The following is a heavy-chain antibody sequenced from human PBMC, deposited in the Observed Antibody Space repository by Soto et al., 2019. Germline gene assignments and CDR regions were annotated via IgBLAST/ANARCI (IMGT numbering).Heavy chain of an antibody. D-gene: IGHD1-1*01. V-gene: IGHV4-31*01. CDR1: GGSISSGGYY. Sequence: QVQLQESGPGLVKPSQTLSLTCTVSGGSISSGGYYWSWIRQHPGKGLEWIGYIYYSGSTYYNPSLKSLVTISVDTSKVHFSLKLISVTFADSAMSYSATSRPYGYNYAPFDALDIWGQGTMVTVSP. CDR2: IYYSGST. J-gene: IGHJ3*02. CDR3: ATSRPYGYNYAPFDALDI.